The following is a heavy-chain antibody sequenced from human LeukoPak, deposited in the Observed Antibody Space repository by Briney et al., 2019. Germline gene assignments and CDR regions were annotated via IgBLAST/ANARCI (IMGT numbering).Heavy chain of an antibody. D-gene: IGHD1-26*01. CDR2: IYYSGST. Sequence: SQTLSLTCTVSGGSISSGDYYWSWIRQPPGKGLEWIGYIYYSGSTYYNPSLKSRVTISVDTSKNQFSLKLSSVTAADTAVYYCARGGVGATHAGYYYYMDVWGKGTTVTVSS. J-gene: IGHJ6*03. CDR3: ARGGVGATHAGYYYYMDV. CDR1: GGSISSGDYY. V-gene: IGHV4-30-4*08.